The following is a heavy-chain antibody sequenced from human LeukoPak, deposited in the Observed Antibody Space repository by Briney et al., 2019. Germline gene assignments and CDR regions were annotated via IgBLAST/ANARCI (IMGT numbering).Heavy chain of an antibody. CDR2: ISGSGGST. J-gene: IGHJ4*02. V-gene: IGHV3-23*01. Sequence: RSGGSLRLSCAASGFTFSSYAMSWVRQAPGKGLEWVSAISGSGGSTYYADSVKGRFTISRDNSKNTLYLQMNSLRAEDTAVYYCAKDSLAAAHSELDYWGQGTLVTVSS. CDR3: AKDSLAAAHSELDY. D-gene: IGHD6-13*01. CDR1: GFTFSSYA.